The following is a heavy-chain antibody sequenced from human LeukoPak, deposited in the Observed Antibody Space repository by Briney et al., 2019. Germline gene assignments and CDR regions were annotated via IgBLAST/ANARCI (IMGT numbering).Heavy chain of an antibody. D-gene: IGHD4-17*01. CDR1: GFILRSYW. J-gene: IGHJ6*02. CDR2: INRDGSST. V-gene: IGHV3-74*01. CDR3: ARVGSPLYGDYVRDYYGMDV. Sequence: GGSLRLSCAASGFILRSYWRHWVRQAPGKGLVWVSRINRDGSSTYYADPVRGRATPSRDNAKKTLYLQMNSLRAEDTAVYHCARVGSPLYGDYVRDYYGMDVWGQGTTVTVSS.